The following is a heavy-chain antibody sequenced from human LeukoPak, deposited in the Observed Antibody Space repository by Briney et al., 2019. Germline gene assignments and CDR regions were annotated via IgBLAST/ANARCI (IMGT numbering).Heavy chain of an antibody. CDR1: GFTFTDYY. CDR3: ARDLYSYAFGPTFDY. CDR2: ISSSGSTI. Sequence: GGSLRLSCTASGFTFTDYYMSWIRQAPGKGLERVSYISSSGSTIYYADSVKGRFTISRDNAKNSLYLQMNSLRAEDTAVYYCARDLYSYAFGPTFDYWGQGTLVTVSS. V-gene: IGHV3-11*04. J-gene: IGHJ4*02. D-gene: IGHD5-18*01.